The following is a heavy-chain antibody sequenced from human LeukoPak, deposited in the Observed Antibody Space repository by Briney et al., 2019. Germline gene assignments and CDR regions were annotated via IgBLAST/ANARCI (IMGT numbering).Heavy chain of an antibody. D-gene: IGHD3-10*01. CDR3: ARFSSITMVRGVIGY. Sequence: SETLSLTCTVSGGSISSSSYYWGWLRQPPGKGPEWIGSIYYSGSTYYNPSLKGRVTISVDTSKNQFSLKLSSVTAADTAVYYCARFSSITMVRGVIGYWGQGTLVTVSS. CDR2: IYYSGST. V-gene: IGHV4-39*01. J-gene: IGHJ4*02. CDR1: GGSISSSSYY.